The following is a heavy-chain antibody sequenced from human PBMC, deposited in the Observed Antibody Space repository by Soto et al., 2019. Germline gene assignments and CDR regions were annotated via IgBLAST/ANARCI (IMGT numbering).Heavy chain of an antibody. V-gene: IGHV1-69*06. CDR2: IIPIFGTA. CDR1: GGTFSSYA. Sequence: SVKVSCKASGGTFSSYAISWVRQAPGQGLEWMGGIIPIFGTANYAQKFQGRVTITADKSTSTAYMELSSLRSEDTAAYYCARDGVAVAGTMVYWGQGTLVTVSS. CDR3: ARDGVAVAGTMVY. J-gene: IGHJ4*02. D-gene: IGHD6-19*01.